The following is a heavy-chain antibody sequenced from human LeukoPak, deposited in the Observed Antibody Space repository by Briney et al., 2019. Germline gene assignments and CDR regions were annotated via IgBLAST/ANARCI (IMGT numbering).Heavy chain of an antibody. J-gene: IGHJ3*02. V-gene: IGHV3-23*01. CDR1: GFTFSSYG. CDR2: ISGSGGST. Sequence: GGSLRLSCAASGFTFSSYGMSWVRQAPGKGLEWVSGISGSGGSTYYADSVKGRFTISRDNSKNTLYLRMNSLRAEDTAVYYCAKREGHSGSYSTGGGDAFDIWGQGTMVTVSS. D-gene: IGHD1-26*01. CDR3: AKREGHSGSYSTGGGDAFDI.